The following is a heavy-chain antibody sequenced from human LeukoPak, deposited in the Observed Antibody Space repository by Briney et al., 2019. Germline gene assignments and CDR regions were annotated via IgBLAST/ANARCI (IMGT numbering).Heavy chain of an antibody. V-gene: IGHV4-4*07. D-gene: IGHD3-22*01. J-gene: IGHJ3*02. CDR3: ARVRTYYYDSSGYYGAPGAFDI. CDR1: GGSISSYY. Sequence: KPSETLSLTSTVSGGSISSYYWGWIRQPAGKGLEWIGRIYSSGRTNYNPSLKSRVTMSVDTSKNQFSLKLSSVTAADTAVYYCARVRTYYYDSSGYYGAPGAFDIWGQGTMVTVSS. CDR2: IYSSGRT.